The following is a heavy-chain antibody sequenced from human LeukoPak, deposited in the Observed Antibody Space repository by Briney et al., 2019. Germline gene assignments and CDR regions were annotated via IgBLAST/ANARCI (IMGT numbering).Heavy chain of an antibody. J-gene: IGHJ5*01. D-gene: IGHD3-22*01. Sequence: GGSLRLSCAASGFTFSSYAMHWVRQAPGKGLEYVSAISSNGGSTYYANSVKGRFTISRDNSKNTLYLQMNSLRAEDTAFYYCAKGDDSSGFYDSWGQGTLVTVSS. CDR1: GFTFSSYA. CDR2: ISSNGGST. CDR3: AKGDDSSGFYDS. V-gene: IGHV3-64*01.